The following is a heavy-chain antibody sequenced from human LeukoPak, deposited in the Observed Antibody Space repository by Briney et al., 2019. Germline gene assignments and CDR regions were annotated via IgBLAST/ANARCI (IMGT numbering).Heavy chain of an antibody. CDR3: ASQVPLRFLEWFYDAFDI. CDR1: GGSISSSSYY. J-gene: IGHJ3*02. Sequence: SETLSLTCTVSGGSISSSSYYWGWIRQPPGKGLEWIGSIYYSGSTYYNPSLKSRVTISVDTSKNQFSLKLSSVTAADTAVYYCASQVPLRFLEWFYDAFDIWGQGTMVTVSS. D-gene: IGHD3-3*01. V-gene: IGHV4-39*01. CDR2: IYYSGST.